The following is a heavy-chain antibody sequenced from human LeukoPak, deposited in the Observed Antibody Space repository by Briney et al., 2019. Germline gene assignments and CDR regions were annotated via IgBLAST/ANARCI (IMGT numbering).Heavy chain of an antibody. V-gene: IGHV4-39*01. CDR2: MYYSGST. Sequence: ASETLSLTCTVSGGSISSSRYYGGWIRQPPGKGLEWIGSMYYSGSTYYNPSLKSRVTISVDTSKNQFSLKLSSVTAADTAVYYCARNIAVAGRGDYMDVWGKGTTVTISS. CDR3: ARNIAVAGRGDYMDV. CDR1: GGSISSSRYY. J-gene: IGHJ6*03. D-gene: IGHD6-19*01.